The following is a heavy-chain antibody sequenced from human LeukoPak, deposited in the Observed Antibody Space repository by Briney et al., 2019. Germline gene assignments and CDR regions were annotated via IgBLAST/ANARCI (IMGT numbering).Heavy chain of an antibody. Sequence: GASVKVSCKASGYTFTSYYMHWVRQAPGQGLEWMGIINPSGGSTSYAQKFQGRVTMTRDMSTSTVYMELSSLRSEDTAVYYCASTDGSGSYQNDYYYYMDVWGKGTTVTVSS. CDR2: INPSGGST. CDR3: ASTDGSGSYQNDYYYYMDV. D-gene: IGHD3-10*01. CDR1: GYTFTSYY. J-gene: IGHJ6*03. V-gene: IGHV1-46*01.